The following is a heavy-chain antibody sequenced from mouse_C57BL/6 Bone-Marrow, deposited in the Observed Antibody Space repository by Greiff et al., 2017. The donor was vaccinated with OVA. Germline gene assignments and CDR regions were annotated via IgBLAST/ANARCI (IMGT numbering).Heavy chain of an antibody. CDR2: ISSGSSTI. V-gene: IGHV5-17*01. D-gene: IGHD4-1*01. J-gene: IGHJ4*01. CDR1: GFTFSDYG. CDR3: ARTGTDYAMDY. Sequence: EVKLQESGGGLVKPGGSLKLSCAASGFTFSDYGMHWVRQAPEKGLEWVAYISSGSSTIYYADTVKGRFTISGDNAKNTLFLQMTSLRSEDTAMYYCARTGTDYAMDYWGQGTSVTVSS.